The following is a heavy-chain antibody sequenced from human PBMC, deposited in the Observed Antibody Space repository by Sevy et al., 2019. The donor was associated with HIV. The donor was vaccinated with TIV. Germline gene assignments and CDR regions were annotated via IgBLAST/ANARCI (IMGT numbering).Heavy chain of an antibody. D-gene: IGHD6-6*01. CDR3: ATDSGLYSSSPFDY. V-gene: IGHV3-30-3*01. CDR1: GFTFSRFA. Sequence: GGSLRLSCAASGFTFSRFALHWVRQAPGKGLEWAAVISYDGGEKYYADSVKGRITISRDNSKNTVFLQMNSLRPEDTAVYYCATDSGLYSSSPFDYWGQGTLVTVSS. J-gene: IGHJ4*02. CDR2: ISYDGGEK.